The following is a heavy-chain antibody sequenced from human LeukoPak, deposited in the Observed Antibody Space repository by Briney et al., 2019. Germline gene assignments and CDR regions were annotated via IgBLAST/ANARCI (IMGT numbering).Heavy chain of an antibody. D-gene: IGHD1-26*01. CDR3: ARSVLGSFSQLDS. V-gene: IGHV1-8*01. CDR2: VNPKSGDR. J-gene: IGHJ4*02. CDR1: GYTFTSHD. Sequence: ASVKVSCKASGYTFTSHDIDWVRQATGQGLEWMGWVNPKSGDRGYAQKFQGRVTMTRNTSINTAYLELSSLRSEDTAVYYCARSVLGSFSQLDSWGQGTLVTVSS.